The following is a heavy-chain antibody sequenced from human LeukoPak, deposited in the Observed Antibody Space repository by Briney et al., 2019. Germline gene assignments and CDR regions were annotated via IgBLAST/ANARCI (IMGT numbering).Heavy chain of an antibody. Sequence: GGSLRLSRAASGFTFSSYGMHWVRQAPGKGLEWVAFIRYDGSNKYYADSVKGRFTISRDNSKNTLYLQMNSLRAEDTAVYYCANSGDLWSGYRDYWGQGTLVTVSS. CDR1: GFTFSSYG. D-gene: IGHD3-3*01. J-gene: IGHJ4*02. CDR2: IRYDGSNK. CDR3: ANSGDLWSGYRDY. V-gene: IGHV3-30*02.